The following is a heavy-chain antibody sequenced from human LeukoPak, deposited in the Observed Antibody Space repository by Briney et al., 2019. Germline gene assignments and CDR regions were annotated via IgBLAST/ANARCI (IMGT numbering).Heavy chain of an antibody. CDR3: ARVVGSGSYWAIDY. Sequence: SQTLSLTCTVSGGSISSGGYYWSWIRQHPGKGLEWIGYIYYRGSTFYNPSLKSRVTISVDTSNNQFSLRLSSVTAADTAVYYCARVVGSGSYWAIDYWGQGTLVTVSS. J-gene: IGHJ4*02. D-gene: IGHD3-10*01. CDR2: IYYRGST. V-gene: IGHV4-31*03. CDR1: GGSISSGGYY.